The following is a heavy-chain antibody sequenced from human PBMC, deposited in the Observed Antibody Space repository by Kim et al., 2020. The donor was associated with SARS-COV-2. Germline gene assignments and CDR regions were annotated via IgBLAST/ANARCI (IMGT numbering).Heavy chain of an antibody. D-gene: IGHD6-13*01. CDR3: AKYVDPGIAAAAKVYYYG. CDR2: IWYDGSNK. CDR1: GFTFSTYG. Sequence: GGSPRPSCAASGFTFSTYGMHWVRQAPGRGLEWVAVIWYDGSNKYYADSVKGRFTISRDNSKNTLYLQMNSLRAEDTAVYYCAKYVDPGIAAAAKVYYYG. V-gene: IGHV3-33*06. J-gene: IGHJ6*01.